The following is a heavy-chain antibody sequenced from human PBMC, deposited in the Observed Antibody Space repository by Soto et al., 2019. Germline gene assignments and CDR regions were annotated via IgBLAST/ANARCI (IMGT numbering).Heavy chain of an antibody. D-gene: IGHD2-2*01. J-gene: IGHJ6*03. Sequence: SETLSLTCIVSGGSIRSFYLSWSRQTPPKGLEWIGYIDHSGSTNYNPSLESRVTMSVDTSKNQISLNLRSVTAADAAVYYCARKLIVVVPAAGGDYYMDVWGKGTTVTVSS. CDR1: GGSIRSFY. CDR3: ARKLIVVVPAAGGDYYMDV. V-gene: IGHV4-59*01. CDR2: IDHSGST.